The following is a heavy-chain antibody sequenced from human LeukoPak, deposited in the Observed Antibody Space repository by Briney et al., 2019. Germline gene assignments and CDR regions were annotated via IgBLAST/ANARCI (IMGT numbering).Heavy chain of an antibody. Sequence: SETLSLTCAVYGGSFSGYHWRWIRQPPGKGLEGIGEINHSGSTNYNPSLKRRVTMSIDTSKNQFSLQLSSVTAADTAVYYCARRNYGYAFPYWGQGTLVTVSS. CDR2: INHSGST. V-gene: IGHV4-34*01. D-gene: IGHD5-12*01. CDR1: GGSFSGYH. J-gene: IGHJ4*02. CDR3: ARRNYGYAFPY.